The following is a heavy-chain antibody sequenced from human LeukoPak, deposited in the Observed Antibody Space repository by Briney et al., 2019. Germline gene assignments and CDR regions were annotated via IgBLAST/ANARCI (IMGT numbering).Heavy chain of an antibody. CDR2: INPNSGGT. Sequence: EASVTVSCTASGYTFTGYYMHWVRQAPGQGLEWMGWINPNSGGTNYAQKFQGWVTMTRDTSISTAYMELSSLRSEDTAVYYCARDAVVGTGIAFDVWGQGTMVTVSS. D-gene: IGHD4-23*01. CDR1: GYTFTGYY. CDR3: ARDAVVGTGIAFDV. V-gene: IGHV1-2*04. J-gene: IGHJ3*01.